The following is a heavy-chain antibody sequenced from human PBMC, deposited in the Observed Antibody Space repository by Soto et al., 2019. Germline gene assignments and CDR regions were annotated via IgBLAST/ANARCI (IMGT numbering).Heavy chain of an antibody. CDR3: ARDLVLRFLEWFPEFYGMDV. Sequence: ASVKVSCKASGYTFTSYYMHWVRQAPGQGLEWMGIINPSGGSTSYAQKFRGRVAMTRDTSTSTVYMELSSLRSEDTAVYYCARDLVLRFLEWFPEFYGMDVWGQGTTVTVSS. D-gene: IGHD3-3*01. V-gene: IGHV1-46*01. CDR2: INPSGGST. J-gene: IGHJ6*02. CDR1: GYTFTSYY.